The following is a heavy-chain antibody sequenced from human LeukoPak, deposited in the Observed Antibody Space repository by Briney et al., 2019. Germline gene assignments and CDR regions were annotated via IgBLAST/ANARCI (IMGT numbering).Heavy chain of an antibody. Sequence: SQTLSLTCTVSGGSISSGDYYWSWIRQHPGKGLEWIGYISYSGTYYNPSLKSRVTISLDTSNNQFSLKLTSVTAADTAVYYCARASVGPTQLLWRGYNWFDPWGQGTQVTVSP. CDR3: ARASVGPTQLLWRGYNWFDP. J-gene: IGHJ5*02. CDR1: GGSISSGDYY. CDR2: ISYSGT. D-gene: IGHD2-2*01. V-gene: IGHV4-31*03.